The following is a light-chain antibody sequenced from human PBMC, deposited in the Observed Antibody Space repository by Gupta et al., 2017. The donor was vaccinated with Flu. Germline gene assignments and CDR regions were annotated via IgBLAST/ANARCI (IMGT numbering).Light chain of an antibody. CDR1: PTSRNY. V-gene: IGKV1-39*01. CDR3: QQPSSAPRT. Sequence: LMPPSPSSLAASVGGRVTITCRASPTSRNYLNWYQQRPGKAPKLLIYGISTLHSGVPARFSGSGYGTDFTLTITSLQAEDVATYYCQQPSSAPRTFGQGTKVDIK. J-gene: IGKJ2*02. CDR2: GIS.